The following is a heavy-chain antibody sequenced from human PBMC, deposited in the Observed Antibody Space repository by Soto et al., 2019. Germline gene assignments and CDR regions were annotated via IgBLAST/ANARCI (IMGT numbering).Heavy chain of an antibody. CDR2: IYYSGST. J-gene: IGHJ6*02. CDR1: GGSISSCD. V-gene: IGHV4-39*01. CDR3: ARGGLGYCSGGSCYFLSTYYYYYGMDV. D-gene: IGHD2-15*01. Sequence: SETLSLTCTVSGGSISSCDWGWIRRPPGKGLEWIGSIYYSGSTYYNPSLKSRVTISVDTSKNQFSLKLSSVTAADTAVYYCARGGLGYCSGGSCYFLSTYYYYYGMDVWGQGTTGTVSS.